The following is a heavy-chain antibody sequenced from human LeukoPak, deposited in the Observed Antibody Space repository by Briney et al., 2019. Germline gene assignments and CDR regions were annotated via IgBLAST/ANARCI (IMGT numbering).Heavy chain of an antibody. Sequence: KSSETLSLTCTVSGYSISSGYYWGWIRQPPGKGLEWIGSIYHSGSTYYNPSLKSRVTISVDTSKNQFSLKLSSVTAADTAVYYCARVVSVTSNAFAIWGQGTMVTVSS. J-gene: IGHJ3*02. D-gene: IGHD4-17*01. CDR3: ARVVSVTSNAFAI. CDR1: GYSISSGYY. V-gene: IGHV4-38-2*02. CDR2: IYHSGST.